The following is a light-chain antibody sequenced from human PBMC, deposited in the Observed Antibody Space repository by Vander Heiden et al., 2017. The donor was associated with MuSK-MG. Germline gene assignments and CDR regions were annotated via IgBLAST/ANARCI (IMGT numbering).Light chain of an antibody. CDR2: WGS. V-gene: IGKV2-28*01. Sequence: DIGMTQSPVSLAVTPGEPASISCRSTQSLLHSDGNDYLNWYQQKPGQSPQLVIYWGSNRAYGVPDRFSGSGSGTDFTLKISRVEAEDVGIYYCKQDQANQTFGQGTKVEI. CDR1: QSLLHSDGNDY. J-gene: IGKJ1*01. CDR3: KQDQANQT.